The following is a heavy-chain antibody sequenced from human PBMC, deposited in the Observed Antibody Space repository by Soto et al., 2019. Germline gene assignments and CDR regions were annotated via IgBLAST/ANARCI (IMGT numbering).Heavy chain of an antibody. D-gene: IGHD2-21*02. V-gene: IGHV4-30-4*01. CDR3: VRTAREGAVAPHWFDR. CDR1: GASIRSTDYY. Sequence: PSETLSLTCTVSGASIRSTDYYWSWIRQAPGKGLEWIGYVYYTGSTYYNPSLMSRLTISVDTSKNQFSLKLTSVTAAETAVYYCVRTAREGAVAPHWFDRWGQRTQVTVSS. CDR2: VYYTGST. J-gene: IGHJ5*02.